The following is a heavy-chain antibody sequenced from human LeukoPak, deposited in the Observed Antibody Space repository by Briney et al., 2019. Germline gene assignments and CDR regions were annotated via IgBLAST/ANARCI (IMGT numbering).Heavy chain of an antibody. CDR2: FDPEDGET. Sequence: VASVKVSCKVSGYTLTELSMHWVRQAPGKGLEWMGGFDPEDGETIYAQKFQGRVTMTEDTSTDTAYMELSSLRSEDTAVYYCATGRKNQVYYDFWSGSPSRSMDVWGKGTTVTVSS. D-gene: IGHD3-3*01. CDR1: GYTLTELS. CDR3: ATGRKNQVYYDFWSGSPSRSMDV. J-gene: IGHJ6*03. V-gene: IGHV1-24*01.